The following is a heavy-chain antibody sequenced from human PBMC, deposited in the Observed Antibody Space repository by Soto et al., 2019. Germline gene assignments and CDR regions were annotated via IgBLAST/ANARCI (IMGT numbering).Heavy chain of an antibody. Sequence: TSETLSLTCAVYGGSFSGYYWSWIRQPPGKGLEWIGEINHSGSTNYNPSLKSRVTISVDTSKNQFSLKLSSVTAADTAVYYCARGPTDYDFWSGYYTPSFDYWGQGTLVTVSS. CDR3: ARGPTDYDFWSGYYTPSFDY. CDR1: GGSFSGYY. V-gene: IGHV4-34*01. J-gene: IGHJ4*02. D-gene: IGHD3-3*01. CDR2: INHSGST.